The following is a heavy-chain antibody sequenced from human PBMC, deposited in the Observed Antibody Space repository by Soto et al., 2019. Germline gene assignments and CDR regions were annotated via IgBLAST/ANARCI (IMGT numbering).Heavy chain of an antibody. J-gene: IGHJ4*02. Sequence: SETLSLTCAVYGGSFSGYYWSWIRQPPGKGLEWIGEINHSGSTNYNPSLKSRVTISVDTSKNQFSLKLSSVTAADAAVYYCARGGPFIGYCSSTSCYGRFDYWGQGTLVTVSS. CDR3: ARGGPFIGYCSSTSCYGRFDY. CDR2: INHSGST. D-gene: IGHD2-2*01. CDR1: GGSFSGYY. V-gene: IGHV4-34*01.